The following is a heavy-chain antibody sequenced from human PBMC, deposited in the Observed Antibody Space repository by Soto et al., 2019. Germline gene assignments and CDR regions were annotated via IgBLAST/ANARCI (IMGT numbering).Heavy chain of an antibody. CDR2: ISWNSGSI. CDR3: AKDFSASGMTTDAFDI. Sequence: GGSLRLSCAASGFTFDDYAMHWVRQAPGKGLEWVSGISWNSGSIGYADSVKGRFTISRDNAKNSLYLQMNSLRAEDTALYYCAKDFSASGMTTDAFDIWGQGTMVTVSS. D-gene: IGHD4-17*01. CDR1: GFTFDDYA. V-gene: IGHV3-9*01. J-gene: IGHJ3*02.